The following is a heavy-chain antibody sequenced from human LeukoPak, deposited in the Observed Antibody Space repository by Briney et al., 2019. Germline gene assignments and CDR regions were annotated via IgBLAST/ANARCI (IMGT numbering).Heavy chain of an antibody. CDR3: ARDLARGFLEWSPCIN. CDR1: GYTFTSYG. D-gene: IGHD3-3*01. J-gene: IGHJ4*02. Sequence: VASVKVSCKASGYTFTSYGISWVRQAPGQGLEWMGWISAYNGNTNYAQKLQGRVTMTTDTPTSTAYMELRSLRSDDTAVYYCARDLARGFLEWSPCINWGQGTLVTVSS. V-gene: IGHV1-18*01. CDR2: ISAYNGNT.